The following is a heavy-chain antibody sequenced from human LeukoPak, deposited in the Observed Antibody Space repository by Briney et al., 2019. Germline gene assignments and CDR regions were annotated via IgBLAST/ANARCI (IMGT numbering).Heavy chain of an antibody. CDR2: IYYSGNT. V-gene: IGHV4-39*01. D-gene: IGHD2-2*03. J-gene: IGHJ4*02. CDR1: GVSISSSNSY. Sequence: SETLSLTCTVSGVSISSSNSYWGWIRQPPGKGLEWIGSIYYSGNTYYNASLKSQVSISIDTSKNQFSLRLTSVTAADTAVYYCARVNRGLDKGFDYWGQGTLVTVSS. CDR3: ARVNRGLDKGFDY.